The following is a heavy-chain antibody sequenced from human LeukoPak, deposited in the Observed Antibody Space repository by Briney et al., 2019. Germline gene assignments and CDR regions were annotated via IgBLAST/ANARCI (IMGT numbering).Heavy chain of an antibody. D-gene: IGHD6-13*01. Sequence: PGGSLRLSCAASGFTFSSYGMHWVRQAPGKGLEWVAFIRYDGSNKYYADSVKGRFTISRDNSKNTLYLQMNSLRAEDTAVYYCAKDRISIAAAGHPMDYWGQGTLVTVSS. CDR1: GFTFSSYG. J-gene: IGHJ4*02. CDR2: IRYDGSNK. CDR3: AKDRISIAAAGHPMDY. V-gene: IGHV3-30*02.